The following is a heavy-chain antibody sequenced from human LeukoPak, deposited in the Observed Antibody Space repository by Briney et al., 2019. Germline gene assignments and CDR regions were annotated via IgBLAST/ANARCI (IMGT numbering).Heavy chain of an antibody. CDR2: ISYDGSNK. CDR3: ARDPSPFAAVRGVIIKGS. J-gene: IGHJ5*02. D-gene: IGHD3-10*01. CDR1: GFTFSSYA. V-gene: IGHV3-30-3*01. Sequence: PGGSLRLSCAASGFTFSSYAMHWVRQAPGKGLEWVAVISYDGSNKYYADSVKGRFTISRDNSKNTLYLQMNSLRAEDTAVYYCARDPSPFAAVRGVIIKGSWGQGTLVTVSS.